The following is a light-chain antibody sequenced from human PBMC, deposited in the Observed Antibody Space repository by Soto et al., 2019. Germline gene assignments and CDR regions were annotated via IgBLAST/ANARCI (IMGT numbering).Light chain of an antibody. J-gene: IGKJ1*01. CDR3: QQTYSNLWT. V-gene: IGKV1-8*01. CDR1: QGISSY. CDR2: AAS. Sequence: ALRMTQSPSSFSASTGDRVTITCRASQGISSYLAWYQQKPGKAPKLLIYAASTLHTGVPSRFSGRGSGTDFTLTINNLQREDFADYFCQQTYSNLWTFGQGTKVDIK.